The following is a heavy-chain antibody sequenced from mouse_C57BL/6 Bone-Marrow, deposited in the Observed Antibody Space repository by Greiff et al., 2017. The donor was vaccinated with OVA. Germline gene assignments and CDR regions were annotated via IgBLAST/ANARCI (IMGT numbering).Heavy chain of an antibody. D-gene: IGHD2-4*01. CDR3: ARFYYDYEAWFAD. CDR2: IWSGGST. V-gene: IGHV2-2*01. CDR1: GFSLTSYG. Sequence: VHLVESGPGLVQPSQSLSITCTVSGFSLTSYGVHWVRQSPGKGLEWLGVIWSGGSTDYNAAFISRLSISKDNSKSQVFFKMNSLQADDTAIYYCARFYYDYEAWFADWGQGTLVTVSA. J-gene: IGHJ3*01.